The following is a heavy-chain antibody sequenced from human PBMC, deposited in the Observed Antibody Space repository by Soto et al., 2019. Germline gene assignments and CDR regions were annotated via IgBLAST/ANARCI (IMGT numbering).Heavy chain of an antibody. V-gene: IGHV4-39*01. CDR1: GGSISSSSYY. Sequence: SETLSLTCTVSGGSISSSSYYWGWIRQPPGKGLGWIGSIYYSGSTYYNPSLKSRVTISVDTSKNQFSLKLSSVTAADTAVYYCARFGGYCGGDCYSGHFQHWGQGTLVTVSS. J-gene: IGHJ1*01. CDR2: IYYSGST. D-gene: IGHD2-21*02. CDR3: ARFGGYCGGDCYSGHFQH.